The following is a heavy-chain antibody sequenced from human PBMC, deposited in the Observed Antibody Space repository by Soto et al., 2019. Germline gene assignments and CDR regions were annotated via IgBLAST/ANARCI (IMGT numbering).Heavy chain of an antibody. CDR3: AREGEYYDFWSGYYFFYYMDV. V-gene: IGHV3-7*01. CDR2: IKQDGSEK. J-gene: IGHJ6*03. D-gene: IGHD3-3*01. CDR1: GFTFGDYW. Sequence: VQLVESGGGLVQPGGSLRLSCAASGFTFGDYWMSWVRQAPGKGLEWVANIKQDGSEKYYVDSVKGRFTISRDNAKXXLSLQXNXXXXXXTXXYYCAREGEYYDFWSGYYFFYYMDVWGRGTTVTVSS.